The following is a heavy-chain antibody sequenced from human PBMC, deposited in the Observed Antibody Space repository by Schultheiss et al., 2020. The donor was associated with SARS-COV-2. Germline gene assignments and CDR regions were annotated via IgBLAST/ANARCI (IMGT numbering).Heavy chain of an antibody. CDR1: GGSVSSGSYY. Sequence: SETLSLTCTVSGGSVSSGSYYWSWIRQPPGKGLEWIGEIYHSGSTNYNPSLKSRVTISVDTSKNQFSLKLSSVTAADTAVYYCARARAARFIVVVHEFDYWGQGTLVTVSS. D-gene: IGHD2-2*01. CDR2: IYHSGST. J-gene: IGHJ4*02. CDR3: ARARAARFIVVVHEFDY. V-gene: IGHV4-61*01.